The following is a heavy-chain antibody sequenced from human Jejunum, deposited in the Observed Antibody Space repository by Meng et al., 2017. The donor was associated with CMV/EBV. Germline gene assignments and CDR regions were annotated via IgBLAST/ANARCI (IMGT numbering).Heavy chain of an antibody. D-gene: IGHD5-12*01. CDR3: AKDQSGYGFYLDS. V-gene: IGHV3-30*02. Sequence: SGFTLDFYGMHWVRQPTGKGLEWVAFKRYDGTKTYYGDSVKGRFTISRDDSRKTLYLQMDSLRPEDTAIYYCAKDQSGYGFYLDSWGQGTLVTVSS. CDR2: KRYDGTKT. CDR1: GFTLDFYG. J-gene: IGHJ4*02.